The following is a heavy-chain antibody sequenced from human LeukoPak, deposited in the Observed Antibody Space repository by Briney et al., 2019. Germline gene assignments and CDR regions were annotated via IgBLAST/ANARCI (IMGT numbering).Heavy chain of an antibody. D-gene: IGHD3-3*01. Sequence: ASVKVSCKASGYTFTSYYMHWVRQAPGQGLEWMGIINPSGGSASYAQKFQGRVTMTRDTSTSTVYMELSSLRSEDTAVYYCARSGSYYDFWSGYYKGKYTDHWGQGTLVTVSS. CDR3: ARSGSYYDFWSGYYKGKYTDH. CDR1: GYTFTSYY. J-gene: IGHJ5*02. V-gene: IGHV1-46*01. CDR2: INPSGGSA.